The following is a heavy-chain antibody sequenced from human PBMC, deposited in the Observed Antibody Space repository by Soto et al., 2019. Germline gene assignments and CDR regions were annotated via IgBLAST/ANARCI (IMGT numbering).Heavy chain of an antibody. V-gene: IGHV1-18*01. CDR3: ARGDYGDFVGYDAFDI. CDR1: GYTFTTYG. D-gene: IGHD4-17*01. Sequence: QVQLVQAGAEVKKPGASVKVSCKASGYTFTTYGISWVRQAPGQGLEWMGWISTYNGNTNYAQNLRGRVTMTTDTSTSTAYMELMSLRSDDTAVYYCARGDYGDFVGYDAFDIWGQGTMVTVSS. CDR2: ISTYNGNT. J-gene: IGHJ3*02.